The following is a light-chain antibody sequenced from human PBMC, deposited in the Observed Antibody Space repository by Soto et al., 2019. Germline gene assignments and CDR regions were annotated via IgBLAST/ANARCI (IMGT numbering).Light chain of an antibody. V-gene: IGLV2-8*01. Sequence: QSVLTQPPSASGSPGQSVTISCTGTSSDVGGYNYVSWYQQHPGKAPKLMIYEVNKRPSGFPDRFSGSKSGNTASLTVSGLQAEDGADYYCSSYAGSSNVFGTGTKVTVL. CDR3: SSYAGSSNV. CDR2: EVN. J-gene: IGLJ1*01. CDR1: SSDVGGYNY.